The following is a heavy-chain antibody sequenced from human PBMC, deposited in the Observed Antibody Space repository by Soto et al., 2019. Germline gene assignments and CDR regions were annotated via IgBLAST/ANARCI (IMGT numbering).Heavy chain of an antibody. D-gene: IGHD6-13*01. CDR3: ATSSSWYADNDY. CDR2: IWYDGSNK. CDR1: GFTFSSYG. J-gene: IGHJ4*02. V-gene: IGHV3-33*01. Sequence: GGSLRLSCAASGFTFSSYGMHWVRQAPGKGLEWVAVIWYDGSNKYYADSVKGRFTISRDNSKNTLYLQMNSLRAEDTAVYYCATSSSWYADNDYWGQGTLVTVSS.